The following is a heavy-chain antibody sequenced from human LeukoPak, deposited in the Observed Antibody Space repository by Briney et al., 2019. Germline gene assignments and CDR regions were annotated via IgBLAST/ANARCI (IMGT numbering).Heavy chain of an antibody. J-gene: IGHJ1*01. CDR3: ARASGSYPPAEYFHH. D-gene: IGHD1-26*01. CDR2: ISYDGSNK. V-gene: IGHV3-30*04. Sequence: GGSLRLSCAASGFTFSSYEMNWVRQAPGKGLEWVAIISYDGSNKYYADSVKGRFTISRDNSKHTLYLQMNSLRAEDTAVYYCARASGSYPPAEYFHHWGQGTLVTVSS. CDR1: GFTFSSYE.